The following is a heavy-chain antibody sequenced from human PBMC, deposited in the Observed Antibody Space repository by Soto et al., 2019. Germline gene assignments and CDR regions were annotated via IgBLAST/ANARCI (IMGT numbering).Heavy chain of an antibody. CDR3: ARWNSSSSCFDY. D-gene: IGHD6-6*01. V-gene: IGHV3-11*01. Sequence: LSLSCAASAFTFDGYYMNWSRQAPGRGLGWVSYISGTSTAIYYADSVKGRFTISRDNAKTALYLQMNSLTAEDTAVYYCARWNSSSSCFDYWGQGTRVTVSS. J-gene: IGHJ4*02. CDR2: ISGTSTAI. CDR1: AFTFDGYY.